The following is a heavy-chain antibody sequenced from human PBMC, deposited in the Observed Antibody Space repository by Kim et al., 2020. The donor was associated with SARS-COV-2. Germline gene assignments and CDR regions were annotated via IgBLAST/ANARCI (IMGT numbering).Heavy chain of an antibody. CDR3: ARDGDSSSSGWYFDL. J-gene: IGHJ2*01. Sequence: GGSLRLSCAASGFTFSSYAMHWVRQAPGRGLEYVSAISSNGGSTYYANSVKGRFTISRDNSKNTLYLQMGSLRAEDMAVYYCARDGDSSSSGWYFDLWGRGTLVTVSS. D-gene: IGHD6-6*01. CDR1: GFTFSSYA. V-gene: IGHV3-64*01. CDR2: ISSNGGST.